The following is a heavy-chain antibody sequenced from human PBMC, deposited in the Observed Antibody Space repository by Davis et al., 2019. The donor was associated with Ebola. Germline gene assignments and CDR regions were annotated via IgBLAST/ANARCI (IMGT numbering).Heavy chain of an antibody. J-gene: IGHJ4*02. D-gene: IGHD1-26*01. CDR1: GFTFSDHY. Sequence: GESLKISCAASGFTFSDHYMDWVRQAPGKGLEWVGRIRNKANSYTTEYAASVKGRFTISRDDSKNSLFLQMNSLKTEDTAVYYCARRALVGATHFDYWGQGTLVTVSS. CDR3: ARRALVGATHFDY. CDR2: IRNKANSYTT. V-gene: IGHV3-72*01.